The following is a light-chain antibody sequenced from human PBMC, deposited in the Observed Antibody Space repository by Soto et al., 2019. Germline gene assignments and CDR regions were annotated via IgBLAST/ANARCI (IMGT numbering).Light chain of an antibody. CDR2: SAS. CDR1: QDISNY. V-gene: IGKV1-33*01. Sequence: DIQMTQSPSSLSASVGDRVTITCQASQDISNYLKWYQQKPGKAPKLLIYSASNLETAVPSRFSESGSETDFTFTISSLQPEDIATYYCQQYDNLPYTFGQGTKLEIK. CDR3: QQYDNLPYT. J-gene: IGKJ2*01.